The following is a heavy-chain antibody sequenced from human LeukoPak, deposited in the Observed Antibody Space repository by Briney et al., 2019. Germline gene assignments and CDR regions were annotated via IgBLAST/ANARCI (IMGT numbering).Heavy chain of an antibody. J-gene: IGHJ3*02. V-gene: IGHV3-21*01. Sequence: GGSLRLSCAASGFTFTRYSMHWVRQAPGKGLEWVSSINTDSRFVLYVDSVKGRFTISRDDAKNSLYLQMNSLRGEDTALYYCARGDDFWGDSAAFDIWGQGTMVTVSS. CDR2: INTDSRFV. D-gene: IGHD3-3*01. CDR3: ARGDDFWGDSAAFDI. CDR1: GFTFTRYS.